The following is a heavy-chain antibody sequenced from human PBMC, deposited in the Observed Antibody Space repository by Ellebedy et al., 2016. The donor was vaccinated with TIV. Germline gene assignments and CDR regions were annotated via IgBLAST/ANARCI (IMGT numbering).Heavy chain of an antibody. CDR3: VRWVGHFDF. D-gene: IGHD1-26*01. CDR2: IYFSGSS. V-gene: IGHV4-59*01. J-gene: IGHJ4*02. CDR1: GVSISGFH. Sequence: MPSETLSLTCTVSGVSISGFHWTWIRQPPGKGLEWIGYIYFSGSSNYHPSLKSRVTMSVDTSKNQFSLKLSSVTAADTAVYYCVRWVGHFDFWGQGTLVTVSS.